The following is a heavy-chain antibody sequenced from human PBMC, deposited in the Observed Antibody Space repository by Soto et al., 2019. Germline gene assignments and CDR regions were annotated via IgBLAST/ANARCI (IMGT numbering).Heavy chain of an antibody. CDR3: ARDRQYYESSGYYLYYFDY. CDR2: VYYAGTT. D-gene: IGHD3-22*01. Sequence: SETLSLTCTVSDGSITPNYYTWVRQPPGKGLEWIGYVYYAGTTTYNPSLKSRVSISIDTSKNEVSLKLSSVTAADTAVYYCARDRQYYESSGYYLYYFDYWGQGTLVTVSS. J-gene: IGHJ4*02. V-gene: IGHV4-59*01. CDR1: DGSITPNY.